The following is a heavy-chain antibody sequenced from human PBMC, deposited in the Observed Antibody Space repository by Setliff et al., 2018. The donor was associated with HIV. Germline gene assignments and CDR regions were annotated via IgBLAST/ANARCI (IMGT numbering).Heavy chain of an antibody. CDR2: ISGSGGST. CDR1: GFRFRGHA. V-gene: IGHV3-23*01. Sequence: GGSLRLSCVASGFRFRGHAMSWARQAPGKGLEWVSAISGSGGSTYYADSVKGRFTISRDNSKNTLYLQRNSLRAEDTAVYYCAKTYYYDSSGYYGVDYWGQGTLVTVSS. D-gene: IGHD3-22*01. J-gene: IGHJ4*02. CDR3: AKTYYYDSSGYYGVDY.